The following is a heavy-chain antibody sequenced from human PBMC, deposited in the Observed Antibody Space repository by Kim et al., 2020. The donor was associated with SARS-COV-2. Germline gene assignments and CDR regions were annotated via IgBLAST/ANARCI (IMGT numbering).Heavy chain of an antibody. CDR2: ISYDGSNK. CDR3: AREGTYCGGDCYSYGMDV. J-gene: IGHJ6*02. CDR1: GFTFSSYA. V-gene: IGHV3-30*04. D-gene: IGHD2-21*01. Sequence: GGSLRLSCAASGFTFSSYAMHWVRQAPGKGLEWVAVISYDGSNKYYADSVKGRFTISRDNSKNTLYLQMNSLRAEDTAVYYCAREGTYCGGDCYSYGMDVWGQGTTVTVSS.